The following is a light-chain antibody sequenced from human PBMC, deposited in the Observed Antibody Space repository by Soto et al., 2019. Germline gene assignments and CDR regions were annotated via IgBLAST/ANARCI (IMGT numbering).Light chain of an antibody. V-gene: IGLV2-14*01. CDR2: EVS. J-gene: IGLJ2*01. Sequence: QSALTQPASVSGSPGQSIPISCTGTSSDVGGYDFVSWYQQHRGKAPKLMIYEVSNRPSGVSHRFSGSKSGNTASLTISGLQAEDEADYYCSSYTTDNTLFGGGTKLTVL. CDR1: SSDVGGYDF. CDR3: SSYTTDNTL.